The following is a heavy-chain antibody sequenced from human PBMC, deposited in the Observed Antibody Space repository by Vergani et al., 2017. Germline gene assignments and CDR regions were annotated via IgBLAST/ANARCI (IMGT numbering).Heavy chain of an antibody. CDR3: ARRYGSSWYRGDAFDI. Sequence: EVQLVQSGAEVKKPGESLKISCKGSGYSFTSYWIGWVRQMPGKGLEWMGIIYPGDSATRYSPSFQGQVTISADKSISTAYLQWSSLKASDTAMYYCARRYGSSWYRGDAFDIWGQGTMVTVSS. V-gene: IGHV5-51*01. J-gene: IGHJ3*02. D-gene: IGHD6-13*01. CDR1: GYSFTSYW. CDR2: IYPGDSAT.